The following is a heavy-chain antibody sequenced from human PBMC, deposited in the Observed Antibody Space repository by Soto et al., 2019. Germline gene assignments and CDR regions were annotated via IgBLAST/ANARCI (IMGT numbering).Heavy chain of an antibody. D-gene: IGHD3-10*01. J-gene: IGHJ4*02. CDR3: AKDPAFRYYGLGSYSSFDY. Sequence: PGGSLRLSCAASGFTFSSYGMHWVRQAPGKGLEWVAVISYDGSNKYYADSVKGRFTISRDNSKNTLYLQMNSLRAEDTAVYYCAKDPAFRYYGLGSYSSFDYWGQGTLVTVSS. V-gene: IGHV3-30*18. CDR2: ISYDGSNK. CDR1: GFTFSSYG.